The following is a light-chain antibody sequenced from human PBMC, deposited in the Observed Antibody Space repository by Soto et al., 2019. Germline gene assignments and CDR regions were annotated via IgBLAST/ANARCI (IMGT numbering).Light chain of an antibody. Sequence: QSVLTQPASVSGSPGQSITISCTGTSSDLGGYNFVSWYQHHPGKAPKLMIYQVSNRPSGVSNRFSGSKSGNTAYLTISGLQAEDEADYYCCSYTSSSPYVFGTGTKVTVL. J-gene: IGLJ1*01. CDR1: SSDLGGYNF. CDR2: QVS. CDR3: CSYTSSSPYV. V-gene: IGLV2-14*01.